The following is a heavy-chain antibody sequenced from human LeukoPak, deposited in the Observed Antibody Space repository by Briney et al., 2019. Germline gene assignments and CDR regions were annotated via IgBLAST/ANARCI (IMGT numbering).Heavy chain of an antibody. V-gene: IGHV3-21*01. J-gene: IGHJ4*02. CDR1: GGSISSYY. D-gene: IGHD6-13*01. CDR2: ISSSRSYI. Sequence: ETLSLTCTVSGGSISSYYWSWVRQAPGKGLEWVSFISSSRSYIYYADSVKGRFTISRDNAKNSLYLQMNSLRAEDTAVYYCARFIAAPYYFDYWGRGTLVTVSS. CDR3: ARFIAAPYYFDY.